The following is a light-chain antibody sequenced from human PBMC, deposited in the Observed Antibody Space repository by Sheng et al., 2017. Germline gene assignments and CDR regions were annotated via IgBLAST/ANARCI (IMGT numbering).Light chain of an antibody. J-gene: IGKJ4*01. Sequence: DIQMTQSPSSLSASVGDRVSLSQSISSYLNWYQQKPGKAPKLLIYAASSLQSGVPSRFSGSGSGTDFTLTISSLQPEDFATYYCQQSYSTLLTFGGGTKGGDQT. CDR2: AAS. CDR3: QQSYSTLLT. CDR1: QSISSY. V-gene: IGKV1-39*01.